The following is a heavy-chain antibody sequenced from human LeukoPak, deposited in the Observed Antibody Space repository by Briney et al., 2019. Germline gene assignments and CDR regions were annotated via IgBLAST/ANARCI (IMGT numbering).Heavy chain of an antibody. CDR2: ISWVGGST. J-gene: IGHJ4*02. V-gene: IGHV3-43*01. D-gene: IGHD4-23*01. Sequence: GGSLRLSCAASGFIFDDYTMHWVRQAPGKGLEWVSLISWVGGSTYYADSVKGRFTVSRDNSKNSLCLQMNSLRTEDTAFYYCAKDSDYGGNSGYFDHWGQGTLVTVSS. CDR3: AKDSDYGGNSGYFDH. CDR1: GFIFDDYT.